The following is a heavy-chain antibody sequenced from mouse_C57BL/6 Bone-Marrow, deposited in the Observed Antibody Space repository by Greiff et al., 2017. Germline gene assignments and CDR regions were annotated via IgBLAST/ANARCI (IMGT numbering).Heavy chain of an antibody. Sequence: QVQLQQPGAELVKPGASVKVSCKASGYAFSSSWMNWVKQRPGKGLEWIGRIYPGDGDTNYNGKFKGKATLTADKSSSTAYMQLSSLTSEDSAVYFCARYYYSNYNYAMDYWGQGTSVTVSS. CDR2: IYPGDGDT. V-gene: IGHV1-82*01. J-gene: IGHJ4*01. CDR3: ARYYYSNYNYAMDY. D-gene: IGHD2-5*01. CDR1: GYAFSSSW.